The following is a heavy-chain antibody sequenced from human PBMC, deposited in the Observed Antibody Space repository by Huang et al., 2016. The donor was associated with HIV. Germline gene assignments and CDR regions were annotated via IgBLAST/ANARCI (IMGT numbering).Heavy chain of an antibody. Sequence: EVQLVQSGAVVKKPGESLKISCKGSGYTFNGYWIGWVRQRPGKGLEWMGSIHPGDSDTTYSPSCQGKVTISADKSISTAYLQWSGLKASDTAMYYCARQGVGDFVVEPTGLGAFDIWGQGTMVTVSS. V-gene: IGHV5-51*01. J-gene: IGHJ3*02. CDR2: IHPGDSDT. D-gene: IGHD2-2*01. CDR3: ARQGVGDFVVEPTGLGAFDI. CDR1: GYTFNGYW.